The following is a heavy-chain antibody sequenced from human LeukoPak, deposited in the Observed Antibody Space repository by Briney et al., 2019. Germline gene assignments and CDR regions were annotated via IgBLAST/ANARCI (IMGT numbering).Heavy chain of an antibody. CDR2: VTNSGVDT. CDR3: AKSPGTAAGYWFDS. Sequence: GGSLRLSCAASGFTFSSYGMSWVRQVPGKGLEWVSAVTNSGVDTYYADSVKGRFTISRDYSNNTLYLQMYSLRAEDTALYYCAKSPGTAAGYWFDSWGQGDLVTVSS. J-gene: IGHJ5*01. CDR1: GFTFSSYG. V-gene: IGHV3-23*01. D-gene: IGHD6-13*01.